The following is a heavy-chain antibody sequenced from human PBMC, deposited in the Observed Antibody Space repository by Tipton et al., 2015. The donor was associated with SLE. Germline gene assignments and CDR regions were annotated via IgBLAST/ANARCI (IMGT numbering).Heavy chain of an antibody. J-gene: IGHJ5*02. CDR2: INHAGST. Sequence: WSWIRQPPGKGLEWIGEINHAGSTKYNPSLKSRVFISIDASKSQFSLELTSVTDADTAIYYCARFYPLGVWFDPWGQGTQVTVSS. CDR3: ARFYPLGVWFDP. V-gene: IGHV4-34*01. D-gene: IGHD3-10*01.